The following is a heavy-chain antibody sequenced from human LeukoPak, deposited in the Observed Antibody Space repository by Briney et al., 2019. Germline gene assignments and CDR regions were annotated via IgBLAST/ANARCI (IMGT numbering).Heavy chain of an antibody. CDR2: IYYTGNT. Sequence: SETLSLTCTVSGVSISSSNSYWGWIRQPPGKGLEWIGSIYYTGNTYYNASLKSRVTISIDTSKNQISLRLTSVTATDTAVYYCARLDCSGGSCYVDYWGQGTLVTVSS. CDR3: ARLDCSGGSCYVDY. V-gene: IGHV4-39*01. J-gene: IGHJ4*02. CDR1: GVSISSSNSY. D-gene: IGHD2-15*01.